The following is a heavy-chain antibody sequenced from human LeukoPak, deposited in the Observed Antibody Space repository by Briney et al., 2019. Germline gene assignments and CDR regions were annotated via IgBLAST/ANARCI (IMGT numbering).Heavy chain of an antibody. J-gene: IGHJ3*02. CDR3: ARDRLGYCSGGSCFDAIDI. V-gene: IGHV3-7*01. D-gene: IGHD2-15*01. CDR2: IKQDGSEK. Sequence: PGGSLRLSCAASGFTFSSYWMSWVRQAPGKGLEWVANIKQDGSEKYYVDSVKGRFTISRDNAKNSLYLQMNSLRAEDTAVYYCARDRLGYCSGGSCFDAIDIWGQGTMVTVSS. CDR1: GFTFSSYW.